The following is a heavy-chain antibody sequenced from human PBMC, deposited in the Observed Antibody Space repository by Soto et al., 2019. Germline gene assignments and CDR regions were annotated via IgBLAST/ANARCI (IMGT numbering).Heavy chain of an antibody. Sequence: ASVKVSCKASGYTFTSYAMHWVRQAPGQRLEWMGWINACNGNTKYSQKIQGRVTMTRDTSTSTAYMELRSLRSDDTAVYYCARVYRQLVAGFDYWGQGTLVTVSS. D-gene: IGHD6-13*01. CDR2: INACNGNT. V-gene: IGHV1-3*01. CDR3: ARVYRQLVAGFDY. CDR1: GYTFTSYA. J-gene: IGHJ4*02.